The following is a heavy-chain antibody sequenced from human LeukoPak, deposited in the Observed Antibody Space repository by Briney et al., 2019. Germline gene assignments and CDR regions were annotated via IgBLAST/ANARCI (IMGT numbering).Heavy chain of an antibody. Sequence: GASVKVSCEASGGTFSSYAISWVRQAPGQGLEWMGGIIPIFGTANYAQKFQGRVTITADESTSTAYMELSSLRSEDTAVYYCARGVAVAGMLDWGQGTLVTVSS. CDR1: GGTFSSYA. CDR3: ARGVAVAGMLD. J-gene: IGHJ4*02. V-gene: IGHV1-69*13. D-gene: IGHD6-19*01. CDR2: IIPIFGTA.